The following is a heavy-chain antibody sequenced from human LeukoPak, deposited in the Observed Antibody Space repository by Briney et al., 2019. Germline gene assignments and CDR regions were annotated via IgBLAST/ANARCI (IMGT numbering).Heavy chain of an antibody. Sequence: SETLSLTCTVSGASISTYYWTWIRQPPGKGLEWIGYIFYSGSPNYNPSLKSRVTISVDTSKNQFSLKLSSVTAADTAVYYCARLGHIVAAGTYDYWGQGTLVTVSS. CDR2: IFYSGSP. D-gene: IGHD6-13*01. V-gene: IGHV4-59*08. J-gene: IGHJ4*02. CDR3: ARLGHIVAAGTYDY. CDR1: GASISTYY.